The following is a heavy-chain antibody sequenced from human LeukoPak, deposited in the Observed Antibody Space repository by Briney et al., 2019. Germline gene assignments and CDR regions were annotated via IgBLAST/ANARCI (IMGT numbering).Heavy chain of an antibody. V-gene: IGHV4-59*08. CDR2: IHNSGRT. CDR3: ARHGTISSESYFDY. D-gene: IGHD1-14*01. J-gene: IGHJ4*02. Sequence: ETLSLTCSVSGGSVSSYYWSWIRQSPGKGLEWIGYIHNSGRTNYNPSLKSRVTGFVDTSKNQVSLRLSSVTAADTAVYYCARHGTISSESYFDYWGQGTLVTVSS. CDR1: GGSVSSYY.